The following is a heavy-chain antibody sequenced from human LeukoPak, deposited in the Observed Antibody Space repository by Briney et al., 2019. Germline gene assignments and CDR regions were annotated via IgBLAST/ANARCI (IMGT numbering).Heavy chain of an antibody. CDR3: ATSLGPLAES. J-gene: IGHJ5*02. CDR2: INSGGTGT. Sequence: GGPLSLSCAALGFTLSSTWMHWAGKSPGKGLVWVSRINSGGTGTSYADSVEGRFTISRDNAKNTLFLQMNSLRGEDTAVYYCATSLGPLAESWGQGTLVTVSS. V-gene: IGHV3-74*01. CDR1: GFTLSSTW. D-gene: IGHD6-19*01.